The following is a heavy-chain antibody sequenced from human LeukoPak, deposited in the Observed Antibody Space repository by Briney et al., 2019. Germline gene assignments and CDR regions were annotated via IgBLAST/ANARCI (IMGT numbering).Heavy chain of an antibody. CDR3: ARIVSGSTSRLDV. J-gene: IGHJ6*04. V-gene: IGHV4-39*07. CDR2: IYYSGST. Sequence: PSETLSRTCTVSGGSISSSSYYWGWIRQPPGKGLEWIGSIYYSGSTYYNPSLKSRVTISVDTSKNQFSLKLSSVTAADTAVYYCARIVSGSTSRLDVWGKGTTVTVSS. D-gene: IGHD2-2*01. CDR1: GGSISSSSYY.